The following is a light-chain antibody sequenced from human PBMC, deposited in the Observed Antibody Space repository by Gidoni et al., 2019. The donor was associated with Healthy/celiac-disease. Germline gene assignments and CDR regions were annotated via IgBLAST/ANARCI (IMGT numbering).Light chain of an antibody. CDR3: QQYNSYWT. J-gene: IGKJ1*01. CDR2: KAA. CDR1: QSISSW. V-gene: IGKV1-5*03. Sequence: DIQMTQSPSTLSASVVDRGTITCRASQSISSWLAWYQQKPGKAPKLLIYKAASLESGVPSRFSGSGSGTAFTLTISSLQPDVFATYYCQQYNSYWTFGQRTKVEIK.